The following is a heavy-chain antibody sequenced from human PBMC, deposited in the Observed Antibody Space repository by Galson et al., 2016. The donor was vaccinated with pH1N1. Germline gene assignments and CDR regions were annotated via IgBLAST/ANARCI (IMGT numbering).Heavy chain of an antibody. Sequence: LSLTCSVSGVSISNTNYYWGWIRQPPGKGLEWIANIYYTGNTYYDASLQSRVTISVDTSKNQFSLKAKSVIAADTAVYYCARLWYGEYIDYWGQGTRVSVSS. CDR2: IYYTGNT. D-gene: IGHD3-10*01. CDR3: ARLWYGEYIDY. CDR1: GVSISNTNYY. V-gene: IGHV4-39*01. J-gene: IGHJ4*02.